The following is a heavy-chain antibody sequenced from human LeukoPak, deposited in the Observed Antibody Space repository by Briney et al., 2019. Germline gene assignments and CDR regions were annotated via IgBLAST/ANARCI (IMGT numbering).Heavy chain of an antibody. Sequence: GASVKVSCKASGGTFSSYAISWVRQAPGQGLEWMGGIIPIFGTANYAQKFQGRVTITTDESTSTAYMELSSLRSEGTAVYYCARAVNPQYCSSTSCSRGLFDPWGQGTLVTVSS. D-gene: IGHD2-2*01. CDR3: ARAVNPQYCSSTSCSRGLFDP. V-gene: IGHV1-69*05. J-gene: IGHJ5*02. CDR1: GGTFSSYA. CDR2: IIPIFGTA.